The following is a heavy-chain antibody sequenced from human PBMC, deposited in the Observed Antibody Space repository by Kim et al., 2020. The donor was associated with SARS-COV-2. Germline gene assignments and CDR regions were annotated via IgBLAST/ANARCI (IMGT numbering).Heavy chain of an antibody. CDR2: IGTAGDT. CDR1: GFTFSSYD. D-gene: IGHD3-9*01. CDR3: ARGHHYYDILTGYYYYYFDY. V-gene: IGHV3-13*01. Sequence: GGSLRLSCAASGFTFSSYDMHWVRQATGKGLEWVSAIGTAGDTYYPDSVKGRFTISRENAKNSLYLQMNSLRARDTAVYYCARGHHYYDILTGYYYYYFDYWGQGTLVTVSS. J-gene: IGHJ4*02.